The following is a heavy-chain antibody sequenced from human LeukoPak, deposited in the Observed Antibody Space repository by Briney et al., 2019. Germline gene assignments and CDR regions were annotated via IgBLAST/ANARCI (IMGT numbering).Heavy chain of an antibody. D-gene: IGHD5-18*01. J-gene: IGHJ4*02. CDR2: ISSSSSYI. V-gene: IGHV3-21*04. Sequence: GGSLRLPCAASGFTFSSYSMNWVRHAPGKGLEWVSSISSSSSYIYYADSVKGRFTISRDNAKNSLYLQMNSLRAEDTAVYYCARGYSYGHYVFRNYFDYWGQGTLVTVSS. CDR3: ARGYSYGHYVFRNYFDY. CDR1: GFTFSSYS.